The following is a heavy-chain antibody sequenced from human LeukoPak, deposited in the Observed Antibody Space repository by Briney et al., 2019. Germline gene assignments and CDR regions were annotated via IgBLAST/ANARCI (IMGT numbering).Heavy chain of an antibody. CDR3: ARDGIFDY. J-gene: IGHJ4*02. Sequence: GSLRLSCAASGFTFSTYSMHSVRQAPGKGLEWVSSIRSGSTYINYADSVKGRFTISRDDAKKSLYLQMNSLRAEDTAVYYCARDGIFDYWGQGTLVTVSS. V-gene: IGHV3-21*01. CDR1: GFTFSTYS. CDR2: IRSGSTYI.